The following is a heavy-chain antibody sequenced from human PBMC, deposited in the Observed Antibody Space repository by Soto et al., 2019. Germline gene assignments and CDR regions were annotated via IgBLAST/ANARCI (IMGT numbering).Heavy chain of an antibody. CDR1: GYTFTGYY. CDR2: INPNSGGT. J-gene: IGHJ6*02. D-gene: IGHD6-13*01. Sequence: ASVKVSCKASGYTFTGYYMHWVRQAPGQGLEWMGWINPNSGGTNYAQKFQGRVTMTRDTSISAAYMELSRLRSDDPAVYYCARSGLEGGSWDIFYYYYGMDVWGQGTTVTVSS. CDR3: ARSGLEGGSWDIFYYYYGMDV. V-gene: IGHV1-2*02.